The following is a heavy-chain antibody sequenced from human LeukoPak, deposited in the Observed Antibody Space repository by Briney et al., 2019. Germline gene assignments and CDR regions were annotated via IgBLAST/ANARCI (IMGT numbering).Heavy chain of an antibody. CDR2: IIPILGIA. CDR3: AKGYLGYCSGGSCYVPFDY. Sequence: GASVKVSCKASGGTFSSYAISWVRQAPGQGLEWMGRIIPILGIANYAQKFQGRVTITADKSTSTAYMELNSLRAEDTAVYYCAKGYLGYCSGGSCYVPFDYWGQGTLVTVSS. CDR1: GGTFSSYA. D-gene: IGHD2-15*01. J-gene: IGHJ4*02. V-gene: IGHV1-69*04.